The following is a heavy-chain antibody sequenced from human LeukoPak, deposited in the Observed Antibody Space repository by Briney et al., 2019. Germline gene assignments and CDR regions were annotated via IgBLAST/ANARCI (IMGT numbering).Heavy chain of an antibody. CDR1: GFTFSHYW. J-gene: IGHJ4*02. D-gene: IGHD3-3*01. Sequence: PGGSLRLSCAASGFTFSHYWMSWVRQAPGKGLEWVANIKQDGGENYYVDSVKGRFTISRDNAKNSLYLQVNSLGAEDTAVYYCARDWWSDTWSVFDYWGQGTLVTVSS. CDR2: IKQDGGEN. CDR3: ARDWWSDTWSVFDY. V-gene: IGHV3-7*01.